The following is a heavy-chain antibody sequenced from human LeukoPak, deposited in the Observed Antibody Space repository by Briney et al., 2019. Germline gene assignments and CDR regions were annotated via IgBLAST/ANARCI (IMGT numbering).Heavy chain of an antibody. CDR1: GFSVSSNY. V-gene: IGHV3-53*01. CDR2: IYSGGST. D-gene: IGHD6-19*01. J-gene: IGHJ5*02. Sequence: PGGSLRLSCAASGFSVSSNYMSWVRQAPGKGLEWVSVIYSGGSTYYADSVKGRFTISRDNSKNTLYLQMNSLRAEDTAVYYCARVAVAVGGFDPWGQGTLVTVSS. CDR3: ARVAVAVGGFDP.